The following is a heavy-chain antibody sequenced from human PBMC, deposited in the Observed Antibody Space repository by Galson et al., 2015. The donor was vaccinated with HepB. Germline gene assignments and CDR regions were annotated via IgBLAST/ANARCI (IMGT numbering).Heavy chain of an antibody. CDR2: ISSSSSYI. CDR1: GITFNTYS. D-gene: IGHD3-10*01. J-gene: IGHJ4*02. CDR3: ATVEILVVRGGLRTRSYFDY. Sequence: SLRLSCAASGITFNTYSMNWVRQAPGKGLEWVASISSSSSYIYYADSVKGRFTISRDNARNSLYLQMNSLRAEDTAVYHCATVEILVVRGGLRTRSYFDYWGRGTLSPSPQ. V-gene: IGHV3-21*01.